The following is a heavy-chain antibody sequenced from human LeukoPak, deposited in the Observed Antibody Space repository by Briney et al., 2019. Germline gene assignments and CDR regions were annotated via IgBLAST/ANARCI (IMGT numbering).Heavy chain of an antibody. CDR3: AKMHSSGWSLAFDY. V-gene: IGHV3-23*01. J-gene: IGHJ4*02. CDR2: ISGSGGST. D-gene: IGHD6-19*01. Sequence: GGSLRLSCAASGFTFSSYAMSWVRQAPGKGLEWVSAISGSGGSTYYADSVKGRFTISRDNSKNTLYLQMNSLRAEDTALYYCAKMHSSGWSLAFDYWGQGTLVTVSS. CDR1: GFTFSSYA.